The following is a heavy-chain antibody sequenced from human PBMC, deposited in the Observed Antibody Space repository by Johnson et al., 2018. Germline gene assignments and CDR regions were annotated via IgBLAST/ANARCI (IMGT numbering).Heavy chain of an antibody. CDR1: GFTFSRYG. J-gene: IGHJ6*02. V-gene: IGHV3-48*02. CDR2: ISNSGRTP. Sequence: EQLVETGGGLVQHGGSLRLSCAASGFTFSRYGISWVRQAPGKGLEWVSYISNSGRTPYYADSVKGRLTISRDNAKNSLYLQMNSLRDEDTAVYYCAILDTANYYYYYGLDVWGQGTTVTVSS. D-gene: IGHD5-18*01. CDR3: AILDTANYYYYYGLDV.